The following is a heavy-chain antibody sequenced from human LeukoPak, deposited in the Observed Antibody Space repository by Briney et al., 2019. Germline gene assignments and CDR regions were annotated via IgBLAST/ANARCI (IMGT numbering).Heavy chain of an antibody. CDR1: GGSISSSSWY. D-gene: IGHD1-26*01. V-gene: IGHV4-39*07. CDR2: IFYNGAT. Sequence: ETLSLTCTVSGGSISSSSWYWGWIRQPPGKGLDWIGTIFYNGATQYNPSLKSRVTLSVDTSRNQFSLRLTSVTAADTAVNYCAREERYSTSSGGHWGQGTLVTVYS. J-gene: IGHJ1*01. CDR3: AREERYSTSSGGH.